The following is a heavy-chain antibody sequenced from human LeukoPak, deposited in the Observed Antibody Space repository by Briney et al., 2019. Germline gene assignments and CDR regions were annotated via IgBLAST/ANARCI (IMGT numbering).Heavy chain of an antibody. Sequence: GASVKVSSQASGYTFTSYGISWVRPAPGQGLGWMGWISPYNGNTNYAQKLQGRVTMTTDTSTSTAYMELRSLGSDDTAVYYCARDLSTIFGVVIYFDYWGQGTLVTVSS. CDR2: ISPYNGNT. CDR3: ARDLSTIFGVVIYFDY. D-gene: IGHD3-3*01. V-gene: IGHV1-18*01. J-gene: IGHJ4*02. CDR1: GYTFTSYG.